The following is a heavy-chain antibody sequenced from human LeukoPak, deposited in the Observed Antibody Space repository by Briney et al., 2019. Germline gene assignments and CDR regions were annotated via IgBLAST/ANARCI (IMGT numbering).Heavy chain of an antibody. Sequence: GGSLRLSCAASGFTLSSYSMNWVRQAPGKGLEWVASISSSSSYIYYADSVKVRFTISRNNAKNSLYLQMNSLRAEDTAVYYCERDSIGYCRRTSCYGDGHYYYYYMELWGKGTAVTVSS. CDR3: ERDSIGYCRRTSCYGDGHYYYYYMEL. D-gene: IGHD2-2*01. CDR1: GFTLSSYS. V-gene: IGHV3-21*01. J-gene: IGHJ6*03. CDR2: ISSSSSYI.